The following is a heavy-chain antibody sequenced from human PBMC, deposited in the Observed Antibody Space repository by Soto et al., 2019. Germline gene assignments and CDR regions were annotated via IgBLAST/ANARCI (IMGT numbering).Heavy chain of an antibody. CDR1: GFTFSSYG. V-gene: IGHV3-30*18. J-gene: IGHJ6*02. CDR2: ISYDGSNK. D-gene: IGHD2-15*01. CDR3: ANRGDCSGGSCYRYYYYGMDV. Sequence: GGSLRLSCAASGFTFSSYGMHWVRQAPGKGLEWVAVISYDGSNKYYADSVKGRFTISRDNSKDTLYLQMNSLRAEDTAVYYCANRGDCSGGSCYRYYYYGMDVWGQGTTVTVSS.